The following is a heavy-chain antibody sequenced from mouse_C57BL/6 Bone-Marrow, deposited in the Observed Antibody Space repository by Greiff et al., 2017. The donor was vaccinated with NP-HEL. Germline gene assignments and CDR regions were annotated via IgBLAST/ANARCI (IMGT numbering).Heavy chain of an antibody. CDR3: ARWGYYAMDY. J-gene: IGHJ4*01. V-gene: IGHV1-81*01. CDR1: GYTFTSYG. Sequence: QVHVKQSGAELARPGASVKLSCKASGYTFTSYGISWVKQRTGQGLEWIGEIYPRSGNTYYNEKFKGKATLTADKSSSTAYMELRSLTSEDSAVYFCARWGYYAMDYWGQGTSVTVSS. CDR2: IYPRSGNT.